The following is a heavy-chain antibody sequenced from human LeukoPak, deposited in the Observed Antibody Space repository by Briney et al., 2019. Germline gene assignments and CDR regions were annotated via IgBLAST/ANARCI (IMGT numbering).Heavy chain of an antibody. J-gene: IGHJ6*02. CDR3: ARVFLDGWPDYYYYGMDV. CDR2: INHSGST. Sequence: SETLSLTCAVYGGSFSGYYWCWIRQPPGKGLEWIGEINHSGSTNYNPSLKSRVTISVDTSKNQFSLRLSSVTAADTAVYYCARVFLDGWPDYYYYGMDVWGQGTTVTVSS. D-gene: IGHD5-24*01. V-gene: IGHV4-34*01. CDR1: GGSFSGYY.